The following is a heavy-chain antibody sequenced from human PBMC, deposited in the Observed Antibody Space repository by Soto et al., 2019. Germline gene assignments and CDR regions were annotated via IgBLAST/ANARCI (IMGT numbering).Heavy chain of an antibody. J-gene: IGHJ6*02. CDR2: ISAYNGKT. D-gene: IGHD3-22*01. Sequence: QVQLVQSGAEVKKPGASVKVSCKASGYTFTSYGISWVRQAPGQGLEWMGWISAYNGKTNYAQKLQGRVTMTTDTSTSTAYMELRSLRSDDTAVYYCARGGDIYYYTSGSRRDYGMDVWGQGTTVTVSS. CDR3: ARGGDIYYYTSGSRRDYGMDV. V-gene: IGHV1-18*01. CDR1: GYTFTSYG.